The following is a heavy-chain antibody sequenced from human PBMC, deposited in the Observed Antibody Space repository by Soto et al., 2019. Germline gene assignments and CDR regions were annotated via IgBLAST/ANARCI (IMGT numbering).Heavy chain of an antibody. CDR1: GGTFSRNT. CDR2: IIPLLNIP. Sequence: QVQLVQSGAEVKKPGSSVKVSCKASGGTFSRNTISWVRQAPGQGLEWMGRIIPLLNIPNYAQNFQGRVMMTADRSTTTVYMEVSSLKSEDTAVYYWARDRGLVSAVGGKMVNHYGLDVWGQGTTVTVSS. CDR3: ARDRGLVSAVGGKMVNHYGLDV. D-gene: IGHD3-10*01. V-gene: IGHV1-69*08. J-gene: IGHJ6*02.